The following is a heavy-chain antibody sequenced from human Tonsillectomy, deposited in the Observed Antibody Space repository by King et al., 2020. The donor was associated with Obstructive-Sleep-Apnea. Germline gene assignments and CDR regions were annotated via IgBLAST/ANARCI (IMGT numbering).Heavy chain of an antibody. Sequence: VQLVQSGGGVVQPGRSLRLSCAASGFTFSSYGMHWVRQAPGKGLEWGAVIWYDGSNKYYADSVKGRFTISRDNSKNTLYLQMNSLRTEDTAVYYCARDWEGYCSGGNCYPGFDPWGQGTLVTVSS. CDR2: IWYDGSNK. J-gene: IGHJ5*02. CDR1: GFTFSSYG. V-gene: IGHV3-33*01. CDR3: ARDWEGYCSGGNCYPGFDP. D-gene: IGHD2-15*01.